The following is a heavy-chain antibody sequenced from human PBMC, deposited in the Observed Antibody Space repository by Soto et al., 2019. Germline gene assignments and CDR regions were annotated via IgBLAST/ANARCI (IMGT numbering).Heavy chain of an antibody. CDR3: ARDLEQIYYYYGMDV. Sequence: ASVKVSCKASGYTFTSYGISWVRQALGQGLEWMGWISAYNGNTNYAQKLQGRVTMTTDTSTSTAYMELRSLRSDDTAVYYCARDLEQIYYYYGMDVWGQGTTVTVSS. V-gene: IGHV1-18*01. J-gene: IGHJ6*02. CDR1: GYTFTSYG. CDR2: ISAYNGNT.